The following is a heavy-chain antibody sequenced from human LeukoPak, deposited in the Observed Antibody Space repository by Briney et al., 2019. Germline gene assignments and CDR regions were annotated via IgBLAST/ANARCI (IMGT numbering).Heavy chain of an antibody. CDR3: ARDESRYGDYGPPYFDY. CDR1: GYTFTSYY. Sequence: ASVKVSCKASGYTFTSYYMHWVRQAPGQGLEWMGIINPRGGSTTYAQKFQGRVNMTRDTSTSIAYMEVSSLRSEDTAVYYCARDESRYGDYGPPYFDYWGQGTLVTVSS. J-gene: IGHJ4*02. CDR2: INPRGGST. D-gene: IGHD4-17*01. V-gene: IGHV1-46*01.